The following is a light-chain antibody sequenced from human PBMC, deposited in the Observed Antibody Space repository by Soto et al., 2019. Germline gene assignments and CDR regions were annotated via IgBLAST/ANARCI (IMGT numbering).Light chain of an antibody. CDR2: ATS. J-gene: IGKJ1*01. Sequence: NYLDWYLQNPGHAPQLLIYATSYLQSWVPSRFSASGSGTEFTLTIITLQAEDFATYYCQQSYGRPQTFGHGNTLDIK. V-gene: IGKV1-39*01. CDR3: QQSYGRPQT. CDR1: NY.